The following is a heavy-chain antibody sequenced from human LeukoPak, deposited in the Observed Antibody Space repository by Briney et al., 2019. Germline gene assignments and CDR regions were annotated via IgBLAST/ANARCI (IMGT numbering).Heavy chain of an antibody. CDR1: GYTFTGYY. CDR3: ASVDSGYSYGYRDY. V-gene: IGHV1-2*02. D-gene: IGHD5-18*01. Sequence: ASVKVSRKASGYTFTGYYMHWVRQAPGQGLEWMGWINPNSGGTNYAQKFQGRVTMTRDTSISTAYMELSRLRSDDTAVYYCASVDSGYSYGYRDYWGQGTLVTVSS. CDR2: INPNSGGT. J-gene: IGHJ4*02.